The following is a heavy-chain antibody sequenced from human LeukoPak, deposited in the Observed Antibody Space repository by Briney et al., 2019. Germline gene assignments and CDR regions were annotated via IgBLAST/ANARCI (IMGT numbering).Heavy chain of an antibody. CDR1: GFTFSSSY. CDR2: ISGSGGST. CDR3: AKAEYDRPPGPH. D-gene: IGHD6-6*01. V-gene: IGHV3-23*01. J-gene: IGHJ4*02. Sequence: GGSLRLSCAASGFTFSSSYMSWVRQAPGKGLEWVSAISGSGGSTYYADSVKGRLTISRDNSKNTLYLQMNSLRAEDTAVYYCAKAEYDRPPGPHWGQGTLVTVSS.